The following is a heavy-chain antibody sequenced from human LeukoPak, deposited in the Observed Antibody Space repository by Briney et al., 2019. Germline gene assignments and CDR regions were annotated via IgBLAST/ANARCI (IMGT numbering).Heavy chain of an antibody. J-gene: IGHJ6*03. V-gene: IGHV1-69*05. Sequence: SVKVSCKASGGTFSSYAISWVRQAPGQGLEWMGGIIPIFGTANYAQKFQGRVTITTDESTSTAYMELSSLRSEDTAAYYCARHGDYLPSTYMDVWGKGTTVTVSS. CDR2: IIPIFGTA. CDR3: ARHGDYLPSTYMDV. CDR1: GGTFSSYA. D-gene: IGHD4-17*01.